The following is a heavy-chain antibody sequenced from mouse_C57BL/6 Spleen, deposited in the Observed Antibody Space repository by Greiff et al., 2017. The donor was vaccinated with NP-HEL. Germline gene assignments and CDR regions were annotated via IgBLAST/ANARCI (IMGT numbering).Heavy chain of an antibody. Sequence: EVNVVESGGGLVKPGGSLKLSCAASGFTFSSYAMSWVRQTPEKRLEWVATISDGGSYTYYPDNVKGRFTISRDNAKNNLYLQMSHLKSEDTAMYYCARGIYYNYAMDYWGQRTSVTVSS. J-gene: IGHJ4*01. CDR2: ISDGGSYT. V-gene: IGHV5-4*03. CDR1: GFTFSSYA. D-gene: IGHD2-1*01. CDR3: ARGIYYNYAMDY.